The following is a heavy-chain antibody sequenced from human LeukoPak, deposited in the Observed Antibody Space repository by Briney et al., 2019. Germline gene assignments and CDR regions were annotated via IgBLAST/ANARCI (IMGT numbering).Heavy chain of an antibody. CDR2: ISSDGSTT. D-gene: IGHD6-13*01. V-gene: IGHV3-74*01. Sequence: GGSLRLSCAASGFSFSSYWMHWVRQAPGEGLVWVSRISSDGSTTTYADSVKGRFTISRDNAKNALSLQMNSLRAEDTAVYYCARVAYSSVWYVDYWGQGTLVTVSS. J-gene: IGHJ4*02. CDR1: GFSFSSYW. CDR3: ARVAYSSVWYVDY.